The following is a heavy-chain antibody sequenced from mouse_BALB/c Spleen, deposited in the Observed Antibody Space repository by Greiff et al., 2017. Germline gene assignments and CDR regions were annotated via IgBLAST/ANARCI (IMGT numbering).Heavy chain of an antibody. CDR1: GFSLTGYG. J-gene: IGHJ4*01. CDR3: AREREFITTVGAMDY. Sequence: VHLVESGPGLVAPSQSLSITCTVSGFSLTGYGVNWVRQPPGKGLEWLGMIWGDGSTDYNSALKSRLSISKDNSKSQVFLKMNSLQTDDTARYYCAREREFITTVGAMDYWGQGTSVTVSS. V-gene: IGHV2-6-7*01. D-gene: IGHD1-1*01. CDR2: IWGDGST.